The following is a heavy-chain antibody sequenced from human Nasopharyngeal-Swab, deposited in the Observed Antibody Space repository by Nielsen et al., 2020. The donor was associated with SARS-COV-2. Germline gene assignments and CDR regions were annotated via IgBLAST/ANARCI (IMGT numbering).Heavy chain of an antibody. V-gene: IGHV4-39*02. D-gene: IGHD6-13*01. CDR3: ARSSWFWDLDY. CDR2: IFHSGSA. Sequence: SETLSLTCTVSGGSIRSSTIYWGWIRQPPGKGLEWIGGIFHSGSAYYNPSLQRRVTLSVDPSKNHFSLKLSSVTAADTAIYYCARSSWFWDLDYWGQGTLVPVSA. J-gene: IGHJ4*02. CDR1: GGSIRSSTIY.